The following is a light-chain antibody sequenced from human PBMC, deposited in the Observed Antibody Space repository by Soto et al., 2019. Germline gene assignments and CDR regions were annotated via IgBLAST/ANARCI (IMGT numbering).Light chain of an antibody. Sequence: QSVLTQPASVSGSPGQSITISCTGTSSDVGSYNLVSWNQQHPGKAPKLMIYEVSKRPSGVSNRFSGSKSGNTASLTISGLQAEDEADYYCCSYAGSSTFVYVFGTGTKLTVL. CDR2: EVS. J-gene: IGLJ1*01. CDR3: CSYAGSSTFVYV. V-gene: IGLV2-23*02. CDR1: SSDVGSYNL.